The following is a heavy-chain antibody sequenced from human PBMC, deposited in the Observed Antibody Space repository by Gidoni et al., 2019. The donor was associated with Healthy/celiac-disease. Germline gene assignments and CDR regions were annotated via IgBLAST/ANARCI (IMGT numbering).Heavy chain of an antibody. CDR3: AREYYDSSGYYLVSYYFDY. Sequence: QVQLVASGGGVVQPGRSLRLSCAASGFPFRSYCMHWVRQAPGKGLEWVAVIWYDGSNKYYADSVKGRFNSSRDNSKNTLYLQMNSLRAEDTAVYYCAREYYDSSGYYLVSYYFDYWGQGTLVTVSS. CDR1: GFPFRSYC. V-gene: IGHV3-33*01. J-gene: IGHJ4*02. D-gene: IGHD3-22*01. CDR2: IWYDGSNK.